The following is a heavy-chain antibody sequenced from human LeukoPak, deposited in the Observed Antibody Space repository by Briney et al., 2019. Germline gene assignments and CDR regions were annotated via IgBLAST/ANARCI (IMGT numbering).Heavy chain of an antibody. Sequence: PSQTLSLTCAISGDSVSSNSAAWNWIRQSPSRGLEWLGRTFYRSKWYYDYAVSVKSRITINPVTSKNQFSLQLNSVTPEDTAVYYCARDEAGSGWSQRHFDYWGQGTLVTVSS. V-gene: IGHV6-1*01. CDR1: GDSVSSNSAA. D-gene: IGHD6-19*01. CDR2: TFYRSKWYY. J-gene: IGHJ4*02. CDR3: ARDEAGSGWSQRHFDY.